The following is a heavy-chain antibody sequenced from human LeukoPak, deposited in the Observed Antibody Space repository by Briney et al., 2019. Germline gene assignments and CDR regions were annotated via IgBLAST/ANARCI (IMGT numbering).Heavy chain of an antibody. CDR1: GGSISSSNW. CDR3: ASTSLGYCSGGSCYSGSDY. J-gene: IGHJ4*02. CDR2: IYHSGST. D-gene: IGHD2-15*01. V-gene: IGHV4-4*02. Sequence: KASGTLSLTCAVSGGSISSSNWWSWVRQPPGKGLEWIGEIYHSGSTKYNPSPKSRVTISVDKSKNQFSLKLSSVTAADTAVYSCASTSLGYCSGGSCYSGSDYWGQGTLVTVSS.